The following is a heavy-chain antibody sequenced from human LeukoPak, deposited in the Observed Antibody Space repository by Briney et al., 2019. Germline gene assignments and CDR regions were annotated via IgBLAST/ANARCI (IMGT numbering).Heavy chain of an antibody. CDR3: ARVPSSGYYPVAFDI. D-gene: IGHD3-22*01. V-gene: IGHV4-59*01. J-gene: IGHJ3*02. CDR2: IYYSGST. Sequence: SETLSLTCTVSGGSISSYYWSWIRQPPGKGLEWIGYIYYSGSTNYNPSLKSRVTISVDTSKNQFSLKLSSVTAADTAVYYCARVPSSGYYPVAFDIWGQGTMVTVSS. CDR1: GGSISSYY.